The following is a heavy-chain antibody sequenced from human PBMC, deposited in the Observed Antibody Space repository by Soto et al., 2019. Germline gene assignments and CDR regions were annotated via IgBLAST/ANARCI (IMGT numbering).Heavy chain of an antibody. D-gene: IGHD6-13*01. CDR2: VYHSGST. CDR3: AVPGAGDFDY. Sequence: PLETLSLPCAVSGASISTNNWWSWVRQPPGKGLEWIGEVYHSGSTNCNPSLKSRVTISIDKSKNQFSLRLTSMTAADTAVYYCAVPGAGDFDYWSQGTLVTVSS. J-gene: IGHJ4*02. CDR1: GASISTNNW. V-gene: IGHV4-4*02.